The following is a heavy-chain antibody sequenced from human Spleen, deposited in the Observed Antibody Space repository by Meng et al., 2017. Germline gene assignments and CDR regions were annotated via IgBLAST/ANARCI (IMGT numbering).Heavy chain of an antibody. Sequence: QGQLQRWGAGLLKPSETLSLTCVVSGGSFSDYYWSWIRQPPGKGLEWIGEINHSGSTNYNPSLESRATISVDTSQNNPSLKLSSVTAADSAVYYCARGPTTMAHDFDYWGQGTLVTVSS. CDR1: GGSFSDYY. CDR3: ARGPTTMAHDFDY. V-gene: IGHV4-34*01. J-gene: IGHJ4*02. D-gene: IGHD4-11*01. CDR2: INHSGST.